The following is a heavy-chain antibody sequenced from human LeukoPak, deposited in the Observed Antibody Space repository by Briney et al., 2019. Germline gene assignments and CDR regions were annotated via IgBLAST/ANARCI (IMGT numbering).Heavy chain of an antibody. CDR3: ARAARTFWSGYGY. CDR1: GFTFSSYS. J-gene: IGHJ4*02. Sequence: GGSLRLSCAASGFTFSSYSMNWVRQAPGKGLEWVSYISSSSSTIYYADSVKGRFTISRDNAKNSLYLQMNSLRAEDTAVYYCARAARTFWSGYGYWGQGTLVTVSS. D-gene: IGHD3-3*01. V-gene: IGHV3-48*04. CDR2: ISSSSSTI.